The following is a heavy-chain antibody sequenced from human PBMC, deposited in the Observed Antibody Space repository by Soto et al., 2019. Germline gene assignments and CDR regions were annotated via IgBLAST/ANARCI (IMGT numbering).Heavy chain of an antibody. J-gene: IGHJ4*02. V-gene: IGHV3-30*18. CDR3: AKEESSGWYRTADY. CDR2: IYYDGSEQ. CDR1: GFTFSTAG. Sequence: QVQLVESGGGVVQPGRSLRLSCVASGFTFSTAGMHWDRQAPGEGLEWVGVIYYDGSEQYYGDSVKGRFTISRDNSKNTLYLQMNSLRDEDTALYYCAKEESSGWYRTADYWGQETLVTVSS. D-gene: IGHD6-19*01.